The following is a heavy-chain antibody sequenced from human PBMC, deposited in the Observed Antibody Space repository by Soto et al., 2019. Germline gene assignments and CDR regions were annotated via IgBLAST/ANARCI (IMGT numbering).Heavy chain of an antibody. CDR3: ARQYSSSGYNWFDP. CDR2: IYYSGST. J-gene: IGHJ5*02. Sequence: SETLSLTCTVSGGSISSYYWSWIRQPPGKGLEWIGYIYYSGSTNYNPSLKSRVTISVDTSKNQFSLKLSSVTAADTAVYYCARQYSSSGYNWFDPWGQGTLVTVS. D-gene: IGHD6-13*01. V-gene: IGHV4-59*01. CDR1: GGSISSYY.